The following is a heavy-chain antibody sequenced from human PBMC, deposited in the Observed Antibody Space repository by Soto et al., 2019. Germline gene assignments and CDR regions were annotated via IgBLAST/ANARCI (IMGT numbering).Heavy chain of an antibody. CDR2: IYYSGST. Sequence: PSETLSLTCTVSGGSISSGGYYWSWIRQHPGKGLEWIGYIYYSGSTYYNPSLKSRVTISVDTSKNQFSLKLSSVTAADTAVYYCARGQVPTELIYYYYYYGMDVWGQGTTVTVSS. V-gene: IGHV4-31*03. J-gene: IGHJ6*01. D-gene: IGHD5-12*01. CDR3: ARGQVPTELIYYYYYYGMDV. CDR1: GGSISSGGYY.